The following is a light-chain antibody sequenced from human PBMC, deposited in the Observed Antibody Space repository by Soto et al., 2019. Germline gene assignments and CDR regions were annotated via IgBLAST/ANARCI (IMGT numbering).Light chain of an antibody. CDR3: QQPGSLPGT. CDR2: DAS. V-gene: IGKV3-20*01. J-gene: IGKJ3*01. Sequence: EIVLTQSPGTLSLSPGERATLSCRASQSVSSNYLAWYQHKPGQAPRLLIYDASTRATGIPDRFSGSGSGTDFTLTISRLEPEDFAVYYCQQPGSLPGTFGPGTKVDIK. CDR1: QSVSSNY.